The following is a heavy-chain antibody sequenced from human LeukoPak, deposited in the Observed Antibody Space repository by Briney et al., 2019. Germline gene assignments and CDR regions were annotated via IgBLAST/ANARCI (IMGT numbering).Heavy chain of an antibody. CDR1: GXTXXXXX. Sequence: ASVKVSCKASGXTXXXXXXHXXXXXXGXXXXWXXXXXPXSGGINYAQKFQGRVTMTRATSISTAYMELSRLRSDDTAVYYCARDGIAARRRVYNWFDPWGQGTLVTVSS. CDR2: XXPXSGGI. V-gene: IGHV1-2*02. J-gene: IGHJ5*02. D-gene: IGHD6-6*01. CDR3: ARDGIAARRRVYNWFDP.